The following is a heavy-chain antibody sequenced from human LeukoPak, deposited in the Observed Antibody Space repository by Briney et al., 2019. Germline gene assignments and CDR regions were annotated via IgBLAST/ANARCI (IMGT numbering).Heavy chain of an antibody. J-gene: IGHJ1*01. D-gene: IGHD3-10*01. CDR2: INHSGST. CDR1: GGSFTAYY. Sequence: PSATLSLTCAVYGGSFTAYYWSWLRQPPGKGLEWIGTINHSGSTTYNPSLKSRVSMSVDTSKDQFSLNLISVTAADTSVYFCARGPPRGDYSGSGTYYNRWGQGALVTVSS. CDR3: ARGPPRGDYSGSGTYYNR. V-gene: IGHV4-34*01.